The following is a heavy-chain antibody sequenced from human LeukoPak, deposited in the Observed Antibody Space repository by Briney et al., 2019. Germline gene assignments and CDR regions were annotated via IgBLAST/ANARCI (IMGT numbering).Heavy chain of an antibody. Sequence: SETLSLTCTISGGSISSYYWSWIRQPPGKGLEWIGYIYYSGSTNYNPSLKSRVTISVDTSKNQFSLKLSSVTAADTAVYYCALYDILTGYYLNYWGQGTLVTVSS. CDR2: IYYSGST. D-gene: IGHD3-9*01. J-gene: IGHJ4*02. CDR1: GGSISSYY. V-gene: IGHV4-59*01. CDR3: ALYDILTGYYLNY.